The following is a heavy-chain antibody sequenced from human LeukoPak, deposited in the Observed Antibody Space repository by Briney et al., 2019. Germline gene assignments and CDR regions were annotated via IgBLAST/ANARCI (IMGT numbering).Heavy chain of an antibody. V-gene: IGHV3-33*01. J-gene: IGHJ4*02. Sequence: GGSLRLSCAASGFTFNTYAMHWVRQAPGKGLEWVAVIWYDGSKKYYADSVKGRFTISRDNSKNTLYLQMNSLRAEDTAVYYCTRRDGDNDRGFDYWGQGTLVTVSS. CDR3: TRRDGDNDRGFDY. CDR2: IWYDGSKK. D-gene: IGHD4-23*01. CDR1: GFTFNTYA.